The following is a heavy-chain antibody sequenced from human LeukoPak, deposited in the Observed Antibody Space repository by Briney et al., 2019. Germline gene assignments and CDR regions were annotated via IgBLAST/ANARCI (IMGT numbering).Heavy chain of an antibody. CDR1: GGSISSAIHT. Sequence: SETLSLTCTVSGGSISSAIHTWNWIRQPAGKGLEWIGRIYSSDNTNYDPSLKSRITISVDTSKNQFSLKMSSVTAADTAVHYCAKGLYDSSGRYYYHMDVWGKGTTVIIS. J-gene: IGHJ6*03. V-gene: IGHV4-61*02. D-gene: IGHD3-22*01. CDR3: AKGLYDSSGRYYYHMDV. CDR2: IYSSDNT.